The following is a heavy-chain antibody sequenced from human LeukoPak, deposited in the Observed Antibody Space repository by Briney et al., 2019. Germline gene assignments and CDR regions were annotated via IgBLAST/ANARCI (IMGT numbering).Heavy chain of an antibody. CDR1: GFTFTNYA. CDR3: AKREKGTTGRFFDY. CDR2: ISEGVGNT. D-gene: IGHD4-17*01. V-gene: IGHV3-23*01. J-gene: IGHJ4*02. Sequence: GGSLRLSFAPSGFTFTNYAITWVRRAPGKGLEWVSGISEGVGNTYYADSVKGRFTISRDHSKNTLYLQMNSLRAEDTALYYCAKREKGTTGRFFDYWGQGTLVTVSS.